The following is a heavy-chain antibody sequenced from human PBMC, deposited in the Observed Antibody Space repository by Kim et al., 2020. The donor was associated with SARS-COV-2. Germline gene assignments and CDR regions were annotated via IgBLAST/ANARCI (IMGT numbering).Heavy chain of an antibody. CDR3: AKDHDRYYYGSGSPGPAFDI. CDR2: ISGSGGST. V-gene: IGHV3-23*01. CDR1: GFTFSSYA. Sequence: GGSLRLSCAASGFTFSSYAMSWVRQAPGKGLEWVSAISGSGGSTYYADSVKGRFTISRDNSKNTLYLQMNSLRAEDTAVYYCAKDHDRYYYGSGSPGPAFDIWGQGTMVTVSS. J-gene: IGHJ3*02. D-gene: IGHD3-10*01.